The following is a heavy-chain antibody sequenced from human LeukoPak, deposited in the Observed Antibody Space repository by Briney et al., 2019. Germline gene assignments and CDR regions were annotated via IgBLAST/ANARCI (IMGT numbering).Heavy chain of an antibody. CDR3: ARGFSSSRHFDY. CDR2: ISSSSSYI. D-gene: IGHD6-6*01. V-gene: IGHV3-21*01. CDR1: GFTFSSYS. Sequence: GGSLRLSCAASGFTFSSYSMNWVRQAPGKGLEWVSSISSSSSYIYYADSAKGRFTISRDNAKNSLYLQMNSLRAEDTAVYYCARGFSSSRHFDYWGQGTLVTVSS. J-gene: IGHJ4*02.